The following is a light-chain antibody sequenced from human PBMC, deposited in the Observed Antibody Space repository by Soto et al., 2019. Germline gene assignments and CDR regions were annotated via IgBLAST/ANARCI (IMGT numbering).Light chain of an antibody. Sequence: QSVLTQPASVSGSPGQSITISCTGTSSDVGNYNLVSWYQQHPGKAPKLMIYADTKRPSGVSNRFSGSKSGNTASLTISGLQAEDEADYHCCSYAGSSTHVFGTGTKLTVL. J-gene: IGLJ1*01. CDR2: ADT. V-gene: IGLV2-23*01. CDR3: CSYAGSSTHV. CDR1: SSDVGNYNL.